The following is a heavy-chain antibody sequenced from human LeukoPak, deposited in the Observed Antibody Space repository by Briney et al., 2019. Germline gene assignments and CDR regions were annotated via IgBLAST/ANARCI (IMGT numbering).Heavy chain of an antibody. CDR1: GFTFSDYY. V-gene: IGHV3-11*04. CDR2: ISSSGSTI. CDR3: ARQGRYGNYYYYYMDV. J-gene: IGHJ6*03. Sequence: GGSLRLSCAASGFTFSDYYMSWIRQAPGKGLEWVSYISSSGSTIYYADSVKGRFTISRDNAKNSLYLQMNSLRAEDTAVYYCARQGRYGNYYYYYMDVWGKGTTVTVSS. D-gene: IGHD2-15*01.